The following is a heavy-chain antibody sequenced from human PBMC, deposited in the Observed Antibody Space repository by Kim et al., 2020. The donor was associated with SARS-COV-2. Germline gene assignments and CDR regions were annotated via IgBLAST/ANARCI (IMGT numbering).Heavy chain of an antibody. CDR3: AKALWFGELDGMDV. D-gene: IGHD3-10*01. CDR1: GFTFSSYG. CDR2: IWYDGSNK. J-gene: IGHJ6*02. V-gene: IGHV3-33*06. Sequence: GGSLRLSCAASGFTFSSYGMHWVCQAPGKGLEWVAVIWYDGSNKYYADSVKGRFTISRDNSKNTLYLQMNSLRAEDTAVYYCAKALWFGELDGMDVWGQGTTVTVSS.